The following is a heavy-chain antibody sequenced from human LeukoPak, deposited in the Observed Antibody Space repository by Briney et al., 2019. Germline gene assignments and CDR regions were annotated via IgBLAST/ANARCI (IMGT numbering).Heavy chain of an antibody. CDR2: ISYDGSNK. CDR1: GFTFSSYG. J-gene: IGHJ5*02. D-gene: IGHD1-26*01. CDR3: AKGEAVGFDEWELLHWFDP. V-gene: IGHV3-30*18. Sequence: GRSLRLSCAASGFTFSSYGMHWVRQAPGKGLEWVAVISYDGSNKYYADSVKGRFTISRDNPKNTLYLQMNSLRAEDTAVYYCAKGEAVGFDEWELLHWFDPWGQGSLVTVSS.